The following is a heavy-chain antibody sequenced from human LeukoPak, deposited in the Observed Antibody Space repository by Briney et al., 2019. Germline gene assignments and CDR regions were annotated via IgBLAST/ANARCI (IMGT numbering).Heavy chain of an antibody. CDR1: GGSISSGGYY. CDR2: IYYSGST. D-gene: IGHD4-17*01. J-gene: IGHJ4*02. CDR3: ARKDYGDHRGFDY. V-gene: IGHV4-31*03. Sequence: SETLSLTCTVSGGSISSGGYYWSWIRQHPGKGLEWIGYIYYSGSTYYNPSLKSRVTISVDTSKNQFSLKLSSVTAADTAVYYCARKDYGDHRGFDYWGQGTLVTVSS.